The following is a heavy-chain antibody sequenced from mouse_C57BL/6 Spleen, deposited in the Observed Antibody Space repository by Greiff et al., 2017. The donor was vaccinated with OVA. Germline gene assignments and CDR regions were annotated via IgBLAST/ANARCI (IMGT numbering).Heavy chain of an antibody. CDR3: ARPSTTVVYKGFAY. CDR2: ISSGSSTI. Sequence: EVQGVESGGGLVKPGGSLKLSCAASGFTFSDYGMHWVRQAPEKGLEWVAYISSGSSTIYYADTVKGRFTISRDNAKNTLFLQMTMLRSEDTAMYYCARPSTTVVYKGFAYWGQGTLVTVSA. V-gene: IGHV5-17*01. J-gene: IGHJ3*01. CDR1: GFTFSDYG. D-gene: IGHD1-1*01.